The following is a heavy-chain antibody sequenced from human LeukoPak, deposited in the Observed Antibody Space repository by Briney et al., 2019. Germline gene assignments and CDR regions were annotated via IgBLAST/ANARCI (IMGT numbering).Heavy chain of an antibody. CDR1: GGSISSYY. V-gene: IGHV4-59*01. Sequence: SETLSLTCTVSGGSISSYYWNWIRQPPGKGLEWIGYIYYSGTTNYNPSLRSRVSMSVDTSKNQFSLKLSSVTAADTAVYYCARVTIVEMATIFVVFDYWGQGTLVTVSS. CDR2: IYYSGTT. D-gene: IGHD5-24*01. J-gene: IGHJ4*02. CDR3: ARVTIVEMATIFVVFDY.